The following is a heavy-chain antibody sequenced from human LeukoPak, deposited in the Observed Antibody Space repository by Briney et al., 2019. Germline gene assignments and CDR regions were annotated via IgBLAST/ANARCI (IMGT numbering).Heavy chain of an antibody. CDR1: GFTFSSYG. Sequence: QPGGSLRLSCAASGFTFSSYGMHWVRQAPGKGLEWVTVISYDGSNKYYADSVKGRFTISRDNSKNTLYLQMNSLRAEDTAVYYCAKVSTAMVYNWFDPWGQGTLVTVSS. CDR2: ISYDGSNK. J-gene: IGHJ5*02. D-gene: IGHD5-18*01. V-gene: IGHV3-30*18. CDR3: AKVSTAMVYNWFDP.